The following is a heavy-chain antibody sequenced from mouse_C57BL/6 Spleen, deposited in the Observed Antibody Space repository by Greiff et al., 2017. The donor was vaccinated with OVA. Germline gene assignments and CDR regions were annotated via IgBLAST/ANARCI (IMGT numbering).Heavy chain of an antibody. Sequence: EVKLMESGGGLVKPGGSLKLSCAASGFTFSDYGMHWVRQAPEKGLEWVAYISSGSSTIYYADTVKGRFTSSRDNAKNTLFLQMTSLRSEDTAMYYCARASNFDYWGQGTTLTVSS. J-gene: IGHJ2*01. CDR1: GFTFSDYG. V-gene: IGHV5-17*01. CDR2: ISSGSSTI. CDR3: ARASNFDY.